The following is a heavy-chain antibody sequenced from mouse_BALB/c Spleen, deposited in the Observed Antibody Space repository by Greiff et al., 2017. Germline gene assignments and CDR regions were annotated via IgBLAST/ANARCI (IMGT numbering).Heavy chain of an antibody. V-gene: IGHV1S81*02. CDR2: INPSNGRT. CDR3: AEGRSAMDD. CDR1: GYTFTSYW. Sequence: QVHVKQPGAELVKPGASVKLSCKASGYTFTSYWMHWVKQRPGQGLEWIGEINPSNGRTNYNEKFKSKATLTVDKSSSTAYMQLSSLTSEDSAVYYCAEGRSAMDDWGQGTSVTVSS. J-gene: IGHJ4*01.